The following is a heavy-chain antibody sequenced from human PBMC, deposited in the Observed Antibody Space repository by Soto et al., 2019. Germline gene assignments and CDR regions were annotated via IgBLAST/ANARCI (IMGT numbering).Heavy chain of an antibody. CDR2: ISGSGGNT. D-gene: IGHD3-10*01. CDR3: AKGHCDASASYFDC. V-gene: IGHV3-23*01. Sequence: PGGSLRLSCAASGFIFNNYAMSWVRQAPGKGLEWVSTISGSGGNTYYADSVKGRFTISRDNSKNTLYLQMSSLRAEDTAVFYCAKGHCDASASYFDCSGQGTLVTVSS. J-gene: IGHJ4*02. CDR1: GFIFNNYA.